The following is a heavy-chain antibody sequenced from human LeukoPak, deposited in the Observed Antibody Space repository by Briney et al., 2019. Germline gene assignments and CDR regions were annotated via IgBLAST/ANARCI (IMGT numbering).Heavy chain of an antibody. CDR3: TSQSWFDP. V-gene: IGHV3-15*01. CDR2: IYSKTDGRTT. J-gene: IGHJ5*02. Sequence: GGSLRLSCAASGFIFSNAWMSWVRQAPGKGLEWVGRIYSKTDGRTTDYAAPVKGRFTISSDDSKKTVNLHMNSLKTEDTAVYFCTSQSWFDPWGPGTLVTVSS. CDR1: GFIFSNAW.